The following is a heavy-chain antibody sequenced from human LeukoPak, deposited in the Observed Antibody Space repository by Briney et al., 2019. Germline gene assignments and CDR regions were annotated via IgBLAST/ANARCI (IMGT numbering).Heavy chain of an antibody. D-gene: IGHD6-25*01. CDR1: ALTVNSYW. CDR2: IRIEVSDT. CDR3: ARDRGERTPLDP. Sequence: LPGPSLTLSRELSALTVNSYWMHWVRHAPRGGLVWVSFIRIEVSDTDYADSVRGRFSTSRDNAKNALYLQIDSLRVEDTAIYYCARDRGERTPLDPWGQGTLVTVSS. V-gene: IGHV3-74*01. J-gene: IGHJ5*02.